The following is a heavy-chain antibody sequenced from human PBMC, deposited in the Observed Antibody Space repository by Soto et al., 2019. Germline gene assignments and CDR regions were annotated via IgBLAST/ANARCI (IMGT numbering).Heavy chain of an antibody. D-gene: IGHD3-10*01. CDR2: ISEGATRK. Sequence: EVQLMESGGGLVQPGGSLRLSCAASGFTFSDYAMNWVRQAPGTGLEWVAAISEGATRKHYADFVKGRFTISRDNSKNRVYLQMTSLRDDDTAGYYCAAAHFGAGKGSYYWVAWGQGTLVTVSS. V-gene: IGHV3-23*01. J-gene: IGHJ4*02. CDR3: AAAHFGAGKGSYYWVA. CDR1: GFTFSDYA.